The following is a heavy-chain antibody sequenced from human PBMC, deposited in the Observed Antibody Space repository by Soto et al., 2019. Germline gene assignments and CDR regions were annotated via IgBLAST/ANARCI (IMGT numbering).Heavy chain of an antibody. V-gene: IGHV1-18*04. CDR1: GYTFTSYG. Sequence: QVQLVQSGAEVKKPGASVKVSCKASGYTFTSYGISWVRQAPGQGLEGMGWISAYNGNTNYAQKLQGRVTMTTDTSTSTAYMELRSLRSDDTAVYYCARVSSSAPPYYYYGMDVWGQGTTVTVSS. J-gene: IGHJ6*02. D-gene: IGHD6-6*01. CDR3: ARVSSSAPPYYYYGMDV. CDR2: ISAYNGNT.